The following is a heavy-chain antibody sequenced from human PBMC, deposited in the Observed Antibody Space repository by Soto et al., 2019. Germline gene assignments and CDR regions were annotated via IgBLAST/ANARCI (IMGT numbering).Heavy chain of an antibody. J-gene: IGHJ4*02. CDR2: INAGNGNT. D-gene: IGHD6-19*01. Sequence: QVQLVRSGAEEKKPGASVKVSCKASGYTFTGYAMHWVRQAPGQRLEWMGWINAGNGNTKYSQKFQGRVTITRDTSASTAYMELSSLRSEDTAVYYCERAMAVAADFYYWGQASLDTVSS. CDR3: ERAMAVAADFYY. V-gene: IGHV1-3*05. CDR1: GYTFTGYA.